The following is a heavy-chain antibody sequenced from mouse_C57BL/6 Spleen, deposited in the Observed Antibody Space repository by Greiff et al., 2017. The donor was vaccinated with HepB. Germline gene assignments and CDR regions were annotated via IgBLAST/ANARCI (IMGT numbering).Heavy chain of an antibody. J-gene: IGHJ2*01. V-gene: IGHV1-50*01. D-gene: IGHD1-1*01. CDR2: IDPSDSYT. CDR1: GYTFTSYW. Sequence: VQLQQPGAELVKPGASVKLSCKASGYTFTSYWMQWVKQRPGQGLEWIGEIDPSDSYTNYNQKFKGKATLTVDTSSSTAYMQLSSLTSEDSAVYYCARYYYGSYYFDYWGQGTTLTVSS. CDR3: ARYYYGSYYFDY.